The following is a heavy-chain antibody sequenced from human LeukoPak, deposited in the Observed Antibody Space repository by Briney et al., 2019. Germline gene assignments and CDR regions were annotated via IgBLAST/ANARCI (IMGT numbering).Heavy chain of an antibody. CDR2: IRYDGSSK. J-gene: IGHJ6*02. CDR3: AKGHYYYGSGAEYGMDV. CDR1: GLPFSSSG. D-gene: IGHD3-10*01. V-gene: IGHV3-30*02. Sequence: PGGSLRLSCAASGLPFSSSGMHWVRQAPGKGLEWVTFIRYDGSSKYYADSVKGRFTISRDNSKNTLYLQMNSLRAEDTAVYYCAKGHYYYGSGAEYGMDVWGQGTTVTVSS.